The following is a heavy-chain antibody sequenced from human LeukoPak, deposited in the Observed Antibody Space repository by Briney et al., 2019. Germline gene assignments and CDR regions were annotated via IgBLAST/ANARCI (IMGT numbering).Heavy chain of an antibody. V-gene: IGHV1-2*02. CDR1: GYTFSSYE. Sequence: ASVKVSCKASGYTFSSYEINWVRQAPGQGLEWMGWINPNSGGTNYAQKFQGRVTMTRDTSISTAYMELSRLRSDDTAVYYCARDPSYSGSYFDYWGQGTLVTVSS. CDR2: INPNSGGT. J-gene: IGHJ4*02. CDR3: ARDPSYSGSYFDY. D-gene: IGHD1-26*01.